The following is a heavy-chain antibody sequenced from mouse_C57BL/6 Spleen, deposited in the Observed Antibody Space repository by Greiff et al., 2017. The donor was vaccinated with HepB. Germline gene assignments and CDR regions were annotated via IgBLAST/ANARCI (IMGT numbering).Heavy chain of an antibody. Sequence: VQLQQSGAELVMPGASVKLSCKASGYTFTSYWMHWVKQRPGQGLEWIGEIDPSDSYTNYNQKFKGKSTLTVDKSSSTAYMQLSSLTSEDSAVYYCASDAWFAYWGQETLVTVSA. CDR2: IDPSDSYT. CDR3: ASDAWFAY. CDR1: GYTFTSYW. J-gene: IGHJ3*01. V-gene: IGHV1-69*01.